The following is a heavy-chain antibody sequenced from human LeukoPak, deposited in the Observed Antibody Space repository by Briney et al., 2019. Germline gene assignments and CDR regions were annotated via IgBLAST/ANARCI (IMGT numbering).Heavy chain of an antibody. CDR3: SFRLPYSSGWYSRYFDY. Sequence: PGGSLRLSCAASGFTFSSYAMSWVRQAPGKGLEWVSAISGSGGSTYYADSVKGRFTISRDNSKNTLYLQMNSLRAEDTAVYYCSFRLPYSSGWYSRYFDYWGQGTLVTVSS. CDR1: GFTFSSYA. V-gene: IGHV3-23*01. CDR2: ISGSGGST. J-gene: IGHJ4*02. D-gene: IGHD6-19*01.